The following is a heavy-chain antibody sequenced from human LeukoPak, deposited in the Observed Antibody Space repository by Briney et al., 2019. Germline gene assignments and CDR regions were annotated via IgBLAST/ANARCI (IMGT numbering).Heavy chain of an antibody. CDR2: INPNSGGT. D-gene: IGHD1-1*01. V-gene: IGHV1-2*02. CDR3: ARSVGGGRTFDY. Sequence: ASVKVSCKASGYTFTSYGISWVRQAPGQGLEWMGWINPNSGGTNYAQKFQGRVTMTRDTSISTAYMELSRLRSDDTAVYYCARSVGGGRTFDYWGQGTLVTVSS. CDR1: GYTFTSYG. J-gene: IGHJ4*02.